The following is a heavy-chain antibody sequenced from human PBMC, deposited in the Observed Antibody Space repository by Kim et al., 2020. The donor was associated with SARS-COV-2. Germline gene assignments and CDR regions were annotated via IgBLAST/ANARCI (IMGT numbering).Heavy chain of an antibody. V-gene: IGHV4-4*09. CDR3: ASGVKGPPVAHLFQH. Sequence: PSLKSRVTISVDTSKNQFSLKLSSVTAADTAVYYCASGVKGPPVAHLFQHWGQGTLVTVSS. D-gene: IGHD2-15*01. J-gene: IGHJ1*01.